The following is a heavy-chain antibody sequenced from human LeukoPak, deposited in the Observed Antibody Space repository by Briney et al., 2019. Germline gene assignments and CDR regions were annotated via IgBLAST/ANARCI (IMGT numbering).Heavy chain of an antibody. CDR1: GFTFSSYA. CDR3: AKGYCSSTSCLDAFDI. Sequence: GSLRLSCAASGFTFSSYAMSWVRQAPGKGLEWVSAISGSGGSTYYADSVKGRFTISRDNSKNTLYLQMNSLRAEDTAGYYCAKGYCSSTSCLDAFDIWGQGTMVTVSS. D-gene: IGHD2-2*01. CDR2: ISGSGGST. V-gene: IGHV3-23*01. J-gene: IGHJ3*02.